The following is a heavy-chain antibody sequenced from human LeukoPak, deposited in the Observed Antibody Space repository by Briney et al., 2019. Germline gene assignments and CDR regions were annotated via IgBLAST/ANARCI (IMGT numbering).Heavy chain of an antibody. V-gene: IGHV3-30*18. Sequence: GGSLRLSCAASGFPFSSFSIHWVRQSPGKGLGWVACISKDGTDKYYADSVRGRSTISRDNAEKTLFLQINSLNPEDTAVYYCAKDRGVYTFGAYYLASWGKGTLVTVAS. D-gene: IGHD3-3*01. CDR2: ISKDGTDK. CDR3: AKDRGVYTFGAYYLAS. CDR1: GFPFSSFS. J-gene: IGHJ4*02.